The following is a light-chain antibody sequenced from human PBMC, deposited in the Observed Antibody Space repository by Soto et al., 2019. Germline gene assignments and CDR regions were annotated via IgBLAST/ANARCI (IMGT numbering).Light chain of an antibody. CDR2: GAS. CDR3: QQYGRT. J-gene: IGKJ1*01. V-gene: IGKV3-20*01. Sequence: LLTQSPGSLSLSPGGRATLSCRVSERVSDTYITWYQQKPGQSRRLLLYGASNRATGIPDRFSGSGYGTDFTLPISRLEPEDFAMYYCQQYGRTFGQGPKVDIK. CDR1: ERVSDTY.